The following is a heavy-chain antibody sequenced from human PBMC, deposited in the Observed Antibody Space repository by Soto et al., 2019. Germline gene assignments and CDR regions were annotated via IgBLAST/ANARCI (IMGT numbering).Heavy chain of an antibody. Sequence: EVQLVESGGGLVQPGGSLRLSCAASGFTFSSYWMHWVRQAPGKGLVWVSRINSDGSSTSYADSVKGRFTISRDNAKNTXXLQMNSLRAEDTAVYYCARVRPPSIAAAGTFRFDPWGQGTLVTVSS. CDR1: GFTFSSYW. V-gene: IGHV3-74*01. CDR2: INSDGSST. CDR3: ARVRPPSIAAAGTFRFDP. J-gene: IGHJ5*02. D-gene: IGHD6-13*01.